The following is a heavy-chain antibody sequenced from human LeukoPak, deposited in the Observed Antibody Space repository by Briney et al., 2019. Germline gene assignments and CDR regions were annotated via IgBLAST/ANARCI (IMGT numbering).Heavy chain of an antibody. V-gene: IGHV1-2*06. CDR3: AREQQLVDY. CDR2: INPNSGGT. J-gene: IGHJ4*02. CDR1: EYTFTGYF. Sequence: GASVKVSCKTSEYTFTGYFMHWVRQAPGQWLEWMGRINPNSGGTNYAQKFQGRVTMTRDTSISTAYMELSRLRSDDTAVYYCAREQQLVDYWGQGTLVTVSS. D-gene: IGHD6-13*01.